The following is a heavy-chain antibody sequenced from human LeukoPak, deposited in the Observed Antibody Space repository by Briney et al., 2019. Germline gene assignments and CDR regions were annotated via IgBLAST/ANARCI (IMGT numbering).Heavy chain of an antibody. CDR3: VRAPSGLIKGSYDF. Sequence: GGSLRLSCAASGFTFTTYAMTWVRQAPGKGLQWVPSISVGDTNKHYADSVKGRFTISRDSSRNTLYLQMNSLRAEDTAIYYCVRAPSGLIKGSYDFWGQGTLVTVAS. V-gene: IGHV3-23*01. J-gene: IGHJ3*01. CDR1: GFTFTTYA. CDR2: ISVGDTNK. D-gene: IGHD3-10*01.